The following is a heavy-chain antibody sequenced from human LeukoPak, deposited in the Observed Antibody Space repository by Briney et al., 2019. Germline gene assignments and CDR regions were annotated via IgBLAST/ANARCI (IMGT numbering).Heavy chain of an antibody. CDR1: GDGFTRHT. CDR3: AREYDSRARFDS. J-gene: IGHJ4*02. D-gene: IGHD6-13*01. CDR2: IRSTGDYI. Sequence: GGSLRLSCAGSGDGFTRHTMNWVRRAPGKGQEWISYIRSTGDYIYYADSVKGRFTISRDNARTSVYLQMNSLRVEDTAIYYCAREYDSRARFDSWGQGTLVTVSS. V-gene: IGHV3-21*05.